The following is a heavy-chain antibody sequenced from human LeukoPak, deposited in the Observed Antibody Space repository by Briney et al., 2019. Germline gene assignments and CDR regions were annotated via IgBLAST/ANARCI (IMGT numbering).Heavy chain of an antibody. CDR1: GFTLSNYW. V-gene: IGHV3-74*01. CDR3: AKTPGRGYFDY. CDR2: ISGDEIWT. Sequence: GGSLRLSCAASGFTLSNYWMHWVRQTPGKGLVWVSRISGDEIWTSYADSVKGRFTISRDNSKNTLYLQMNSLRAEDTAVYYCAKTPGRGYFDYWGQGTLVTVSS. J-gene: IGHJ4*02. D-gene: IGHD1-26*01.